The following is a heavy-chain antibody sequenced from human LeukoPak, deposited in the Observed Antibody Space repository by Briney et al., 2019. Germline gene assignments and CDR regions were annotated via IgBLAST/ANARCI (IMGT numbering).Heavy chain of an antibody. CDR1: GFTFDDYA. CDR3: ARSGNYDC. V-gene: IGHV3-43*02. D-gene: IGHD1-1*01. J-gene: IGHJ4*02. Sequence: GGSLRLSCAASGFTFDDYAMHWVRQAPGKGLEWVSLISGDGGSTYYADSVKGRFTISRDNSKNSLYLQMNSLRDEDTAVYYCARSGNYDCWGQGTLVTVSS. CDR2: ISGDGGST.